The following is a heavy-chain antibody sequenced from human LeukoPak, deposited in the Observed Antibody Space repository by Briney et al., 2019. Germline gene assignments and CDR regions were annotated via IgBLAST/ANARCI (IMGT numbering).Heavy chain of an antibody. D-gene: IGHD2/OR15-2a*01. CDR2: IRADGTRI. V-gene: IGHV3-74*01. J-gene: IGHJ3*02. CDR1: GFPLSSYW. CDR3: ARDDVSPQAFDI. Sequence: TGGSLRLSCAASGFPLSSYWMHWVRQAPGKGLEWVAQIRADGTRIVYGDSVKGRFTISRDNARNMLFLQMSSLRPEDSAVYYCARDDVSPQAFDIWGQGTMVTVSS.